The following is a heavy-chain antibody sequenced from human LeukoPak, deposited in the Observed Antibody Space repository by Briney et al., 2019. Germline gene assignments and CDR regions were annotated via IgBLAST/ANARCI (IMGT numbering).Heavy chain of an antibody. Sequence: SETLSLTCAVYGGSFSGYYWSWIRQPPGKGLEWIGEINHSGSTNYNPSLKSRVTITVDTSKNQSSLKLSSVTAADTAVYYCARVIAARHDAFDIWGQGTMVTVSS. J-gene: IGHJ3*02. V-gene: IGHV4-34*01. CDR2: INHSGST. CDR1: GGSFSGYY. D-gene: IGHD6-6*01. CDR3: ARVIAARHDAFDI.